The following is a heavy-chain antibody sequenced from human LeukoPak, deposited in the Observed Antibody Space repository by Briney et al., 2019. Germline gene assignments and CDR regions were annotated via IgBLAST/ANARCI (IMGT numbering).Heavy chain of an antibody. CDR3: ARDACSGGRCYHDY. CDR1: GFTFSTYD. V-gene: IGHV3-13*01. D-gene: IGHD2-15*01. Sequence: GGSLRLSCAASGFTFSTYDMHWVRQATGKGLEWVSAIGPRGDTYYADSVQGRFTISRENAQNSLYLQMNSLGAGDTAVYYCARDACSGGRCYHDYWGQGILVTVSS. J-gene: IGHJ4*02. CDR2: IGPRGDT.